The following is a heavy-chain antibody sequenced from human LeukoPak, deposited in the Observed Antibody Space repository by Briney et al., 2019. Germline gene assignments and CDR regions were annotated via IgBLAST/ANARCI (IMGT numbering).Heavy chain of an antibody. V-gene: IGHV3-15*07. Sequence: GGSLRLSCAASGFTFSNAWMNWVRQAPGKGLEWVGRIKSKTDGGTTDYAAPVKGRFTISRDDSKNTLYLQMNSLKTEDTAVYYCSATYYYDSSEGYWGQGTLVTVSS. CDR1: GFTFSNAW. D-gene: IGHD3-22*01. CDR3: SATYYYDSSEGY. CDR2: IKSKTDGGTT. J-gene: IGHJ4*02.